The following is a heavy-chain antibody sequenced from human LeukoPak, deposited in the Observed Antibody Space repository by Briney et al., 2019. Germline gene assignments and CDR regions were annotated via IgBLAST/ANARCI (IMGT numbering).Heavy chain of an antibody. J-gene: IGHJ4*02. CDR1: GFTFSSYE. Sequence: GSLRLSCAASGFTFSSYEMNWVRQAPGKGLEWVSYISSSGSTIYCADSVKGRFTISRDNAKNSLYLQMNSLRAEDTAVYYCARDGLLYDSSGYYYGYWGQGTLVTVSS. CDR3: ARDGLLYDSSGYYYGY. CDR2: ISSSGSTI. D-gene: IGHD3-22*01. V-gene: IGHV3-48*03.